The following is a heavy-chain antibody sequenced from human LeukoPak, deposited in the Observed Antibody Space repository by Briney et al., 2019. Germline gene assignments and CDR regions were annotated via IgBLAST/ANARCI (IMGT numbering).Heavy chain of an antibody. D-gene: IGHD1-14*01. CDR1: GYTFTSYD. Sequence: GASVKVSCKASGYTFTSYDINWVRQATGQGLEWMGWMNPNSGNTGYAQKFQGTVTMTRNTSISTAYMELSSLRSEDTAVYYCARAIRIGRAFDPWGQGTLVTVSS. CDR2: MNPNSGNT. CDR3: ARAIRIGRAFDP. V-gene: IGHV1-8*01. J-gene: IGHJ5*02.